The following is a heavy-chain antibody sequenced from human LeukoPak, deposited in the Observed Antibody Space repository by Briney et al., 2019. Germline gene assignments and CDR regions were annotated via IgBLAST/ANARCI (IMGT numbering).Heavy chain of an antibody. CDR2: INHSGST. D-gene: IGHD6-13*01. CDR3: ARRSWYYYYYGMDV. Sequence: SETLSLTCAVYGGSFSGYYWSWNRQPPGKGLEWIGEINHSGSTNYNPSLKSRVTISVDTSKNQFSLKLSSVTAADTAVYYCARRSWYYYYYGMDVWGKGTTVTVSS. J-gene: IGHJ6*04. V-gene: IGHV4-34*01. CDR1: GGSFSGYY.